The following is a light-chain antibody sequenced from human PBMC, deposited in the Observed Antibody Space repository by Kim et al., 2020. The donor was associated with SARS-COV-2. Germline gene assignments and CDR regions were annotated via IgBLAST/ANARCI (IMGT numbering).Light chain of an antibody. J-gene: IGLJ3*02. CDR2: YDD. Sequence: QSVLTQPPSVSEAPRQRVTISCSGSSSNIGDNAVNWYQKLPGKAPKLLIYYDDLLTSGFSDRFSGSKSGTSASLAISGLQSEDEADYYCAAWDDSLNGWVFGGGTKLTVL. CDR1: SSNIGDNA. V-gene: IGLV1-36*01. CDR3: AAWDDSLNGWV.